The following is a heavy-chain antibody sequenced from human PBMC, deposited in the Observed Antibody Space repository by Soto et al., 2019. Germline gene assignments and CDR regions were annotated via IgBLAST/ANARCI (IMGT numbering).Heavy chain of an antibody. V-gene: IGHV3-23*01. CDR3: AKDRTVAARNFDH. CDR1: GFTFSNYA. J-gene: IGHJ4*02. D-gene: IGHD2-21*02. CDR2: ISTSIDAT. Sequence: PGGSLRLCCAASGFTFSNYAMGWVRQAPGKGLEWVSSISTSIDATYYADSVKGRFTISRDDSKNMVYLQMNSLRAEDTAVYYCAKDRTVAARNFDHWGQGTLVTVSS.